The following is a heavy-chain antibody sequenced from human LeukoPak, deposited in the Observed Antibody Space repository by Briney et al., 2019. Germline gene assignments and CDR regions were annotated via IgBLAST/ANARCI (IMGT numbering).Heavy chain of an antibody. CDR3: AAKWGCGGDCYKGNWFDP. D-gene: IGHD2-21*01. CDR1: GGTFSSYA. Sequence: SVKVSCKASGGTFSSYAISWVRQAPGQGLEWMGGIIPIFGTANYAQKFQGRVTITTDESTSTAYMELSSLRSEDTAVYYCAAKWGCGGDCYKGNWFDPWGQGTLVTVSS. V-gene: IGHV1-69*05. CDR2: IIPIFGTA. J-gene: IGHJ5*02.